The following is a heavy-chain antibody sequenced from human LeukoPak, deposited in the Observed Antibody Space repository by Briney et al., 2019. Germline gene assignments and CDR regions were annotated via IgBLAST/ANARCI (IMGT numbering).Heavy chain of an antibody. D-gene: IGHD2-2*02. Sequence: GGSLRLSCAASGFTFSSYAMSWVRQAPGKGLEWVSAISGSGGSTYYADSVKGRFTISRDNSKNTLYLQMNSLRAEDTAVYYCACKYCSSTSCYTMSFDHWGQGTLVTVSS. J-gene: IGHJ4*02. CDR3: ACKYCSSTSCYTMSFDH. CDR2: ISGSGGST. CDR1: GFTFSSYA. V-gene: IGHV3-23*01.